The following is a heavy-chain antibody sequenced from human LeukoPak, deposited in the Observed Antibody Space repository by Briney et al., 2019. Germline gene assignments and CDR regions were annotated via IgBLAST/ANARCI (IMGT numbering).Heavy chain of an antibody. J-gene: IGHJ4*02. V-gene: IGHV3-23*01. Sequence: GGSLRLSCAASGFTFSSYGLSWVRQAPGKGLEWVAAIRASVSGTYYADSVQGRFIISRDNSKNTLYLQMDRLRADDTAVYYCAKDLNNNGRGFDYWGQGTLVTVSS. CDR3: AKDLNNNGRGFDY. CDR1: GFTFSSYG. D-gene: IGHD1-14*01. CDR2: IRASVSGT.